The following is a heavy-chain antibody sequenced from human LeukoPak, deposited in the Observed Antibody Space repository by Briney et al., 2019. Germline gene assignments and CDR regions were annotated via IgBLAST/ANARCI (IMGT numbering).Heavy chain of an antibody. D-gene: IGHD5-24*01. J-gene: IGHJ4*02. CDR2: INHSGST. CDR1: GGSSSGYY. V-gene: IGHV4-34*01. CDR3: ARGVEMATTARFDY. Sequence: SETLSLTCAVYGGSSSGYYWSWIRQPPGKGLEWIGEINHSGSTNYNPSLKSRVTISVDTSKNQFSLKLSSVTAADTAVYYCARGVEMATTARFDYWGQGTLVTVSS.